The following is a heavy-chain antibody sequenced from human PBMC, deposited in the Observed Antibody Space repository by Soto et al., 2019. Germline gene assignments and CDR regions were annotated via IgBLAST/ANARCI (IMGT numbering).Heavy chain of an antibody. CDR2: INAGNGNT. Sequence: QVQLVQSGAEVKKPGASVKVSCKASGYTFTSYAMHWVRQAPGQRLEWMGWINAGNGNTKYSQKFQGRVTITRDTSASTAYMALSSLRSEDTAVYYCARGSGLTDFDYWGQGTLVTVSS. D-gene: IGHD3-10*01. J-gene: IGHJ4*02. V-gene: IGHV1-3*01. CDR1: GYTFTSYA. CDR3: ARGSGLTDFDY.